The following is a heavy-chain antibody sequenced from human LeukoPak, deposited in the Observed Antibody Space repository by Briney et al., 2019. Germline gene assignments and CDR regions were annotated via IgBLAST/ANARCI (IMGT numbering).Heavy chain of an antibody. CDR2: IDPSDSYT. Sequence: GESLKISCKGSGYSFTSYWISWVRQMPGKGLEWMGRIDPSDSYTNYSPSFQGHVTISADKSIRTAYLQWSSLKASDTAMYYCARSYPEEPLLWFGELWGQGTLVTVSS. D-gene: IGHD3-10*01. J-gene: IGHJ4*02. CDR3: ARSYPEEPLLWFGEL. CDR1: GYSFTSYW. V-gene: IGHV5-10-1*01.